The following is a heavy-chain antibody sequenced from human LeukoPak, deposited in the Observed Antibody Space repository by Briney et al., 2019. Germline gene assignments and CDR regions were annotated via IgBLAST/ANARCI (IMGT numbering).Heavy chain of an antibody. CDR2: ISSNGGST. Sequence: GGSLRLFCSASGFTFCRYAMLWLRQAPGKGLQYVSAISSNGGSTYYADSVKGRFTISRDNSKNTLYLQMSSLRAEDTAVYYCVKDPWYYSSGWFDYWGQGTLVSVSS. CDR1: GFTFCRYA. D-gene: IGHD6-19*01. CDR3: VKDPWYYSSGWFDY. J-gene: IGHJ4*02. V-gene: IGHV3-64D*06.